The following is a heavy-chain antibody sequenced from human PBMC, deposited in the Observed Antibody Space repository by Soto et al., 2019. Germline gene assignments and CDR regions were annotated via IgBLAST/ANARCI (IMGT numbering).Heavy chain of an antibody. D-gene: IGHD3-10*01. CDR2: IIPVFGTP. J-gene: IGHJ4*02. V-gene: IGHV1-69*01. Sequence: QVHLLQSGAEVKKPGSSVKVSCKASGGTFRNHVFNWVRQAPGQGLEWRGGIIPVFGTPNYAQKFQGRFTITADESTSTVYMELSSLKSEDTAVYYCARDLEFRDGNISHLDFWGQGTLVTVSS. CDR1: GGTFRNHV. CDR3: ARDLEFRDGNISHLDF.